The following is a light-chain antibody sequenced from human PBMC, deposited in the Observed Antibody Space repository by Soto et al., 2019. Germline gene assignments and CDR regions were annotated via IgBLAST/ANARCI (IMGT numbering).Light chain of an antibody. Sequence: EIVLTQSPGTLSLSPGERATLSCRASQSISSSFLAWYQQKPGQAPRLLIYGASTRATGIPDRFSGGGSGIDFTLTIGRLEPEDFAVYYCQQYGSSPRGAFGQGTKVEI. CDR1: QSISSSF. J-gene: IGKJ1*01. CDR2: GAS. V-gene: IGKV3-20*01. CDR3: QQYGSSPRGA.